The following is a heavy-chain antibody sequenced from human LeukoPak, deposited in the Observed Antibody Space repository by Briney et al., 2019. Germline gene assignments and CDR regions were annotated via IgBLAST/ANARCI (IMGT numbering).Heavy chain of an antibody. CDR1: GFTFSSYA. CDR3: AKTHEDNYNYSFDY. V-gene: IGHV3-23*01. D-gene: IGHD5-24*01. CDR2: ISGSGGST. J-gene: IGHJ4*02. Sequence: GGSLRLSCVASGFTFSSYAMSWVRQAPGKGLEWVSAISGSGGSTYYADSVKGRFTISRDNSKNTLYLQMNSLRAEDTAVYYCAKTHEDNYNYSFDYWGQGTLVTVSS.